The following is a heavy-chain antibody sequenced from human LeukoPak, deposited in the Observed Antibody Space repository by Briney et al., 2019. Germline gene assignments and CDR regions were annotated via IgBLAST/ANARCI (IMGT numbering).Heavy chain of an antibody. D-gene: IGHD3-10*01. J-gene: IGHJ1*01. Sequence: ASVKVSCKVSGYTLTELSMHWVRQAPGKGLEWMGGFDPEGGETIYAQKFQGRVTMTEDTSTDTAYMELSSLRSEDTAVYYCATGSSRRVWGLLWEPLAGEHFQHWGQGTLVTVSS. CDR2: FDPEGGET. CDR1: GYTLTELS. V-gene: IGHV1-24*01. CDR3: ATGSSRRVWGLLWEPLAGEHFQH.